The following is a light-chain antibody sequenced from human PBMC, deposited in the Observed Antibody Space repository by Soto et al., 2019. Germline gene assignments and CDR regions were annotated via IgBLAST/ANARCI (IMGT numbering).Light chain of an antibody. V-gene: IGKV3-15*01. CDR3: QQYNNWPLT. CDR2: GAS. Sequence: EIVMTQSPATLSVSPGERATLSCRASQRVSSNLAWYQQKPGQAPRLLIYGASTRATGIPARFSGSGSGTEFTLTISSLQSEEFAVYYCQQYNNWPLTFGGGTKVAIK. CDR1: QRVSSN. J-gene: IGKJ4*01.